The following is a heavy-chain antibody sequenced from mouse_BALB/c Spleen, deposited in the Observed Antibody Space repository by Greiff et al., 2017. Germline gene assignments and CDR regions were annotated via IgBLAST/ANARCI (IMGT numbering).Heavy chain of an antibody. J-gene: IGHJ3*01. CDR1: GYTFTDYA. CDR3: AREGLRDSFAY. Sequence: QVQLQQSGAELVRPGVSVKISCKGSGYTFTDYAMHWVKQSHAKSLEWIGVISTYDGDASYNQKFKGKATLTVDKSSSTAYMELARLTSEDSAIYDCAREGLRDSFAYWGQGTLVTVSA. V-gene: IGHV1S137*01. CDR2: ISTYDGDA. D-gene: IGHD2-4*01.